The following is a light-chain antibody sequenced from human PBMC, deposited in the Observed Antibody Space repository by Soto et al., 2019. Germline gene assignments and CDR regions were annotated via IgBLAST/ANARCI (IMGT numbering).Light chain of an antibody. CDR2: GAS. V-gene: IGKV3-20*01. CDR1: QSFASNN. CDR3: QQYGSSSRT. J-gene: IGKJ1*01. Sequence: EIVLTHAPVTLSLSPGQRATLSFRSSQSFASNNLAWYQQKPGGSPRPLIYGASSRARGIPDRFTGSGSGTDFILTISRLEPEDFAVYYCQQYGSSSRTFGQGTKVDIK.